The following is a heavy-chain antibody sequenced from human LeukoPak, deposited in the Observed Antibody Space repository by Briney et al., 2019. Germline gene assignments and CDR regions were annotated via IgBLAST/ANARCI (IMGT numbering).Heavy chain of an antibody. Sequence: PGGSLRLSCAASGFTFSRYWIHWVRQAPGKGLEWVSRINPDRSTTTYADSVKGRFTISRDNSKNTLYLQMNSLRAEDTAVYYCAKWDRRYCSSTSCYGAFDIWGQGTMVTVSS. CDR2: INPDRSTT. V-gene: IGHV3-74*01. CDR1: GFTFSRYW. J-gene: IGHJ3*02. CDR3: AKWDRRYCSSTSCYGAFDI. D-gene: IGHD2-2*01.